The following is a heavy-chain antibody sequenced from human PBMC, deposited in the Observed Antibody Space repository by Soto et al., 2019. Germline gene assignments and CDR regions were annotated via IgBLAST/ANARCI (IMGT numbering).Heavy chain of an antibody. D-gene: IGHD2-15*01. V-gene: IGHV4-59*01. CDR1: GGSISSYY. CDR3: AREKDSACSGGSCYSVLRYNWFDP. CDR2: IYYSGST. J-gene: IGHJ5*02. Sequence: SETLSLTCTVSGGSISSYYWSWIRQPPGKGLEWIGYIYYSGSTNYNPSLKSRVTISVDTSKNQFSLKLSSVTAADTAVYYCAREKDSACSGGSCYSVLRYNWFDPWGQGTLVTVSS.